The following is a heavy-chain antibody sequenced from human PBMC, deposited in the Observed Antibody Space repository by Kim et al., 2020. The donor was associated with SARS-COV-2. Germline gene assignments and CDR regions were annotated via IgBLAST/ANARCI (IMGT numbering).Heavy chain of an antibody. CDR3: AKDRGGAPRNWFDP. CDR2: ISWNSGSI. D-gene: IGHD1-26*01. CDR1: GFTFGDYA. V-gene: IGHV3-9*01. Sequence: GGSLRLSCAASGFTFGDYAMHWVRQAPGKGLEWVSGISWNSGSIGYADSVKGRFTISRDNAKNSLYLQMNSLRAEDTALYYCAKDRGGAPRNWFDPWGQGTLVTVSS. J-gene: IGHJ5*02.